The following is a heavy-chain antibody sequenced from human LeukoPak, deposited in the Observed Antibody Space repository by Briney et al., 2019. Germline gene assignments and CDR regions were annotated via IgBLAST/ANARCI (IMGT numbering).Heavy chain of an antibody. CDR2: TAGSDGTT. Sequence: QTGGSLRLSCAASGFTVSSNYMSWVRQAPGKGLEWIADTAGSDGTTHYADSVKGRFTISRDNSKNMLYLQMSSLRPEDTAVYYCAKHRIHVLGRGDLWGQGTLVAVSS. D-gene: IGHD3-10*01. V-gene: IGHV3-66*04. CDR3: AKHRIHVLGRGDL. J-gene: IGHJ4*02. CDR1: GFTVSSNY.